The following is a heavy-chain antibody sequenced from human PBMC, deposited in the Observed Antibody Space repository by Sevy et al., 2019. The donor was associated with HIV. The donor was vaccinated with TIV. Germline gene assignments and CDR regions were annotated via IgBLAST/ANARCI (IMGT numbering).Heavy chain of an antibody. CDR2: LYGGGST. D-gene: IGHD1-26*01. V-gene: IGHV3-53*01. J-gene: IGHJ4*02. Sequence: GGSLRLSCAASEFTVSSSYMSWVRQAPGKGLEWVSILYGGGSTYYAAAVKGRFAVSRDNSKNTLYLQMNSLRAEDTAVYYCARAGTGSYRAYFDYWGQGTLVTVSS. CDR3: ARAGTGSYRAYFDY. CDR1: EFTVSSSY.